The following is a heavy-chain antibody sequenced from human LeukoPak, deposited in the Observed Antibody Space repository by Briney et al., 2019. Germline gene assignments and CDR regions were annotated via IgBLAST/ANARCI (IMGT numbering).Heavy chain of an antibody. Sequence: GGSLRLSCAASGFTFSDYYMSWIRQAPGKGLEWVSYISSSGSTIYYADSVKGRFTISRDNAKNSPYLQMNSLRAEDTAVYYCARAKTRGVLDYWGQGTLVTVSS. CDR3: ARAKTRGVLDY. V-gene: IGHV3-11*04. CDR1: GFTFSDYY. CDR2: ISSSGSTI. D-gene: IGHD2-8*01. J-gene: IGHJ4*02.